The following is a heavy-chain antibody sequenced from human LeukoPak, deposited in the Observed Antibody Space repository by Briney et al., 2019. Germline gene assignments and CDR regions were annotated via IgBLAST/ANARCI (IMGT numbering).Heavy chain of an antibody. CDR2: ISSISSYI. CDR3: ARRTVTTAPHCDY. J-gene: IGHJ4*02. CDR1: GFTFSSYS. Sequence: GGSLRLSCAASGFTFSSYSMNWVRQAPGKGLKWVSSISSISSYIYYADSVKGRFTISRDNAKNSLYLQMNSLRAEDTAVYYCARRTVTTAPHCDYWGQGTLVTVSS. V-gene: IGHV3-21*01. D-gene: IGHD4-17*01.